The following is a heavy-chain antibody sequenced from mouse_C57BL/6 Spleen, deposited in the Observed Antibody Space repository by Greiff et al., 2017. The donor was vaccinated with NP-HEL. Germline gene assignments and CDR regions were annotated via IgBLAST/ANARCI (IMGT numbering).Heavy chain of an antibody. Sequence: QVQLQQSGAELARPGASVKLSCKASGYTFTSYGISWVKQRTGQGLEWIGEIYPRSGNTYYNEKVKGKATLTADKSSSTAYMELRSLTSEDSAVYFCARLYGNEGFYYAMDYWGQGTSVTVSS. CDR2: IYPRSGNT. J-gene: IGHJ4*01. CDR3: ARLYGNEGFYYAMDY. D-gene: IGHD2-1*01. CDR1: GYTFTSYG. V-gene: IGHV1-81*01.